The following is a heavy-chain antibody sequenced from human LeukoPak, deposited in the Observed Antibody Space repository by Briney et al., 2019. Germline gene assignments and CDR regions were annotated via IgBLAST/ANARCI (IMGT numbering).Heavy chain of an antibody. CDR2: IYYTGST. V-gene: IGHV4-59*01. CDR3: ARPSRSISTAGACDI. Sequence: SETRSLTCTVAAGSISNYFWSWIRQPPGKGLEWNGYIYYTGSTNYNPSPKSRVTISEGTSKNQFSLKLSSVTAADTAVYYCARPSRSISTAGACDIWGQGTMVTVSS. CDR1: AGSISNYF. D-gene: IGHD3-10*01. J-gene: IGHJ3*02.